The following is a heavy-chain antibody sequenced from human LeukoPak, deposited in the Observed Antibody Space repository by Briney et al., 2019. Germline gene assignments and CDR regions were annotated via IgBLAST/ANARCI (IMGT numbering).Heavy chain of an antibody. J-gene: IGHJ4*02. CDR3: GRIHRDSGSPTWFY. CDR2: IYYSGST. Sequence: SETLSLTCTVSGGSISSSSYYWGWIRQPPGKGLEWIGSIYYSGSTYYNPSLKSRVTISVDTSENQFSLKLSSVTAADTAVYYCGRIHRDSGSPTWFYWGQGTLVTVSS. V-gene: IGHV4-39*07. D-gene: IGHD3-10*01. CDR1: GGSISSSSYY.